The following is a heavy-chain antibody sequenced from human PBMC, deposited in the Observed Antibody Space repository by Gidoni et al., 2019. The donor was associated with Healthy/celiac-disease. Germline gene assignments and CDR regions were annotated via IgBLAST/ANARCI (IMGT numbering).Heavy chain of an antibody. Sequence: QVQLQESGPGLVKPSETLSLTCTVSGGSISSYYWRWIRQPPGKGLEWIGYIYYSGSTNYNPSLKSRVTISVDTSKNQFSLKLSSVTAAYTAVYYCACHYYDSSGSDYWGQGTLVTVSS. D-gene: IGHD3-22*01. J-gene: IGHJ4*02. V-gene: IGHV4-59*08. CDR3: ACHYYDSSGSDY. CDR2: IYYSGST. CDR1: GGSISSYY.